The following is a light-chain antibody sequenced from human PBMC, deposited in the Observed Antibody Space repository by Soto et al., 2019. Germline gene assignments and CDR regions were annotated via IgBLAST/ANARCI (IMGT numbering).Light chain of an antibody. J-gene: IGLJ2*01. CDR3: SSYSSSSYVI. CDR1: SSDVGAYNY. Sequence: QSALTQPASVSGSPGQSITISCTGTSSDVGAYNYVSWYQQHPGEAPRLMIYDVSYRPSGVSNRFSGSKSGNTASLTISCLRSEDEAEYYCSSYSSSSYVIFGGGTKVTVL. V-gene: IGLV2-14*01. CDR2: DVS.